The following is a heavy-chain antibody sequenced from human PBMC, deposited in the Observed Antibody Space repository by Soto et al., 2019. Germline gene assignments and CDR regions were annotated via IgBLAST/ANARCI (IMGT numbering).Heavy chain of an antibody. Sequence: ASVKVSCKASGYTFTSYAMHWVRQAPGQRLEWMGWINAGNGNTKYSQKFQGRVTITRDTSASTAYMELSSLRSEDTAVYYCARDAQYNHSYYYGMDVWGQGPTLTLSS. CDR3: ARDAQYNHSYYYGMDV. CDR1: GYTFTSYA. J-gene: IGHJ6*02. CDR2: INAGNGNT. D-gene: IGHD1-20*01. V-gene: IGHV1-3*01.